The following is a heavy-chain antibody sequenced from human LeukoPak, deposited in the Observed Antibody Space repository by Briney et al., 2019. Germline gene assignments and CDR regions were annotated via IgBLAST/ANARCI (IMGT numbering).Heavy chain of an antibody. Sequence: GALRLSCAASGCTFDDYAMHWVRQAPGKGVEWVSLISGDGGSTYYADSVKGRFTISRDNSKNSLYLQMNSLRTEDTALYYCAKDWRIAAGLMYWGQGTLVTVSS. J-gene: IGHJ4*02. CDR3: AKDWRIAAGLMY. CDR2: ISGDGGST. V-gene: IGHV3-43*02. D-gene: IGHD6-13*01. CDR1: GCTFDDYA.